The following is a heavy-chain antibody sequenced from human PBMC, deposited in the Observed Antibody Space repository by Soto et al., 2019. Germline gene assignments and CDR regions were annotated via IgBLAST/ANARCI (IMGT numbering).Heavy chain of an antibody. Sequence: GGSLRLSCAASGFTFSTYEMNWVRLAPGKGLEWVSYISSSGSTIYYADSVRGRFTISRDNAKNSLYLQMNSVRAEDTAVYYCATRSGGGGAFDIWGQGTMVTVSS. CDR1: GFTFSTYE. CDR3: ATRSGGGGAFDI. J-gene: IGHJ3*02. V-gene: IGHV3-48*03. CDR2: ISSSGSTI. D-gene: IGHD3-10*01.